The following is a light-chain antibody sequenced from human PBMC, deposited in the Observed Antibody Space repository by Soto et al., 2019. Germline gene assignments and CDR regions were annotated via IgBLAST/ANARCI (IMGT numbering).Light chain of an antibody. V-gene: IGKV1-39*01. J-gene: IGKJ1*01. CDR1: QSISTY. CDR3: QQSYEFPWT. CDR2: GSS. Sequence: DIQMTQSPSSLSASVGDRVTITCRASQSISTYVNWYQQRPGKAPKVLLFGSSSLQIGVPSRFSGSGYGTDFTLTVNNLQPEDFATYYCQQSYEFPWTFGQGTRVDMK.